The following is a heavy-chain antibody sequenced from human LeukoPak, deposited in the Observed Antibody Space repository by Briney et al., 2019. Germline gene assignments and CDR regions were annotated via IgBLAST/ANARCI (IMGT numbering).Heavy chain of an antibody. CDR3: ARKYSSSWIDY. Sequence: SETLSLTCAVYGGSFGVYYWSWIRQPPGKGLEWIGEINHSGSTNYNPSLKSRVTISVDTSKNQFSLKLSSVTAADTAVYYCARKYSSSWIDYWGQGTLVTVSS. CDR2: INHSGST. CDR1: GGSFGVYY. J-gene: IGHJ4*02. V-gene: IGHV4-34*01. D-gene: IGHD6-13*01.